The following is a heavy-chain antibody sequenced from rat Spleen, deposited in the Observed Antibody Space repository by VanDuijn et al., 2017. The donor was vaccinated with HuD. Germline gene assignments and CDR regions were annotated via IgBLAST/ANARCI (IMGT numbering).Heavy chain of an antibody. Sequence: EVQLVESGGGLVQPGRSLKLSCVASGFTFNNYWMTWIRQAPGKGLEWVASTSNTGGNIYYPDSVKGRFTISRDNAQNTLYLQMNSLRSEDTATYYCTTVVQGHGFAYWGQGTLVTVSS. D-gene: IGHD1-1*01. CDR3: TTVVQGHGFAY. CDR2: TSNTGGNI. CDR1: GFTFNNYW. J-gene: IGHJ3*01. V-gene: IGHV5-31*01.